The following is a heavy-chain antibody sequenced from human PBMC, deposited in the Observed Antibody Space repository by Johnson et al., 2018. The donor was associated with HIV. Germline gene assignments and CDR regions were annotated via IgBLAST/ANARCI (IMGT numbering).Heavy chain of an antibody. CDR1: GFTVSSNY. J-gene: IGHJ3*02. CDR2: SFSGGST. D-gene: IGHD1-26*01. CDR3: ASSESFGAFDI. V-gene: IGHV3-66*01. Sequence: VQLVESGGGVVQPGRSLRLSCAASGFTVSSNYMTWVRQAPGKGLAWVSVSFSGGSTYYADSLKGRFTISRDNSKNTLYLQMNSLRAEDTSVYYCASSESFGAFDIWGRGTMVTVSS.